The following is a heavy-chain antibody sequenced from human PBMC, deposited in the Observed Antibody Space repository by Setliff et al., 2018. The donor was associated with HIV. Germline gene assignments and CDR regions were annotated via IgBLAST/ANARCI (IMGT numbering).Heavy chain of an antibody. CDR2: ISGSGVTT. V-gene: IGHV3-23*01. J-gene: IGHJ3*02. D-gene: IGHD2-2*01. CDR1: GFTFTGYA. Sequence: RLSCAVSGFTFTGYAMSWVRQAPGKGLEWVSTISGSGVTTYYADSVQGRFTISTDNSDNTLYLQMNSLRAEDTALYYCAKLTYCSSSSCDAFDIWGQGTMVTVSS. CDR3: AKLTYCSSSSCDAFDI.